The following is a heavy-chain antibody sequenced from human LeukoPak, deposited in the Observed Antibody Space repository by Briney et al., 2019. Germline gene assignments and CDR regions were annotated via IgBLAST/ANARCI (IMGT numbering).Heavy chain of an antibody. V-gene: IGHV4-39*07. CDR1: GGSISSSNFY. J-gene: IGHJ4*02. D-gene: IGHD3-10*01. CDR3: ARDARVQKWFGELLKTTTYYFDY. Sequence: ETSETLSLTCTVSGGSISSSNFYWGWIRQPPGKGLEWIGSIYYSGSTYYNPSLKSRVSISVDTSKNQFSLKLSSVTAADTAVYYCARDARVQKWFGELLKTTTYYFDYWGQGTLVTVSS. CDR2: IYYSGST.